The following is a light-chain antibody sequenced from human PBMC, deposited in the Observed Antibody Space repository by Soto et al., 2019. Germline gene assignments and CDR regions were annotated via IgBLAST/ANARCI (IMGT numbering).Light chain of an antibody. V-gene: IGKV3-11*01. Sequence: IVITQSPATLSVSTGGRATLSCMASQRVFSNLAWYRQRPGHAPRLLTYGASKRATGIPARSSGSRSGTDFTLTISSLEPEDFAVYYRQQRSNWPLTFGGGTKVHIK. J-gene: IGKJ4*01. CDR2: GAS. CDR1: QRVFSN. CDR3: QQRSNWPLT.